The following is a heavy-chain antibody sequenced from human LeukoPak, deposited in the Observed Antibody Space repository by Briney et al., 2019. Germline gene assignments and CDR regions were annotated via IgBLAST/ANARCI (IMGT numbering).Heavy chain of an antibody. CDR3: ARELAYYDFWSGYPKYYFDY. CDR1: GGSISSSSYY. Sequence: TSETLSLTCTVSGGSISSSSYYWGWIRQPPGKGLEWIGEINHSGSTNYNPSLKSRVTISVDTSKNQFSLKLSSVTAADTAVYYCARELAYYDFWSGYPKYYFDYWGQGTLVTVSS. V-gene: IGHV4-39*07. J-gene: IGHJ4*02. CDR2: INHSGST. D-gene: IGHD3-3*01.